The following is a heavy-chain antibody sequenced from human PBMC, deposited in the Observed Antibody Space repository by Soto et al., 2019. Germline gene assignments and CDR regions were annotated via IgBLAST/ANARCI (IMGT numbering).Heavy chain of an antibody. Sequence: PGESLKISCKGSGYNFGDYWIGWVRQMPGKGLELMGSFYPGDSDTRYSPSFQGQVTMSGDKSSSTAYLHWGSLKASDTAIYYCGGHVAAGYAGYDSPLDPWGQGTLVPVSS. CDR3: GGHVAAGYAGYDSPLDP. J-gene: IGHJ5*02. CDR1: GYNFGDYW. CDR2: FYPGDSDT. D-gene: IGHD5-12*01. V-gene: IGHV5-51*01.